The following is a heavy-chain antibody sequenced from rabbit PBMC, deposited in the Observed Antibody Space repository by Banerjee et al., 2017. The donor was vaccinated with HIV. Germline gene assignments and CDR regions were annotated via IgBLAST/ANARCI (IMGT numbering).Heavy chain of an antibody. CDR2: INTSSGNT. CDR1: GFSFSDKYV. J-gene: IGHJ4*01. CDR3: ARDLAGAIGWNFNL. Sequence: QEQLVESGGGLVTLGGSLTLTCKASGFSFSDKYVMCWVRQAPGKGLEWIGCINTSSGNTVYASWAKGRFTISKTSSTTVTLQMTSLTAADTATYFCARDLAGAIGWNFNLWGPGTLVTVS. V-gene: IGHV1S45*01. D-gene: IGHD4-1*01.